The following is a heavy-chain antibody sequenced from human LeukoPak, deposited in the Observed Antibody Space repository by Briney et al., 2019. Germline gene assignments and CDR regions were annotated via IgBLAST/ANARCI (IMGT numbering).Heavy chain of an antibody. Sequence: EASVKVSCKASGGTFSSYAISWVRQAPGQGLEWMGGIIPIFGTANYAQKFQGRVTITTDESTSTAYMELSSLRSDDTAVYYCARVWGQWLVRDYFDYWGQGTLVTVSS. CDR1: GGTFSSYA. CDR3: ARVWGQWLVRDYFDY. D-gene: IGHD6-19*01. V-gene: IGHV1-69*05. CDR2: IIPIFGTA. J-gene: IGHJ4*02.